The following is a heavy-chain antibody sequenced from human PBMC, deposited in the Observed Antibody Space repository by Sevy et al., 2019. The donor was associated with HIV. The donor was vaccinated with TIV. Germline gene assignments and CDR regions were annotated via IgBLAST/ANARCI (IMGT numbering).Heavy chain of an antibody. CDR2: ISSNGGST. CDR1: GFTFSSYA. CDR3: AGGSRYYYDSSGSLYNWFDP. D-gene: IGHD3-22*01. V-gene: IGHV3-64*01. Sequence: GGSLRLSCAASGFTFSSYAMRWVRQAPGKGLEYVSAISSNGGSTYYANSVKGRFTISRDNSKNTLYLQMGSLRAEDMAVYYCAGGSRYYYDSSGSLYNWFDPWGQGTLVTVSS. J-gene: IGHJ5*02.